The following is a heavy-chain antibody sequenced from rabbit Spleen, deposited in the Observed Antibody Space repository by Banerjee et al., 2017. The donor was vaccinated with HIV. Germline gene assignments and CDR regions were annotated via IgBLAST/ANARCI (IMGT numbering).Heavy chain of an antibody. D-gene: IGHD1-1*01. CDR2: VDVGSSGFT. Sequence: QEQLVESGGDLVKPGASLTLTCTASGVSFSSSSYMCWVRQAPGKGLEWIGCVDVGSSGFTYFANWAKGRFTISKTSSTTVTLKMTSLTAADTATYFCARDTATSFSSYGMDLWGPGTLVTVS. V-gene: IGHV1S45*01. CDR1: GVSFSSSSY. CDR3: ARDTATSFSSYGMDL. J-gene: IGHJ6*01.